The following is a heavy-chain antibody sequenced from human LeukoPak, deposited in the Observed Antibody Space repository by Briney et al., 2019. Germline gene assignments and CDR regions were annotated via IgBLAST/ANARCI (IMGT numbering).Heavy chain of an antibody. V-gene: IGHV3-15*01. CDR3: TTTLVRGGVTWLDP. CDR1: GFNFSTAW. Sequence: PGGSLRLSCAASGFNFSTAWMNWVRQAPGKGLEWVGRIKSKSEGGTIEYAAPVKGRFTISRDDSEDAVYLQMNSLKTEDTAVYFCTTTLVRGGVTWLDPWGQGTLVTVSS. J-gene: IGHJ5*02. D-gene: IGHD3-10*02. CDR2: IKSKSEGGTI.